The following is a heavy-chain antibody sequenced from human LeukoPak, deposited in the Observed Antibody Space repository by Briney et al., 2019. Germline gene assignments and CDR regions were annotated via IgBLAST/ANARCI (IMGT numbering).Heavy chain of an antibody. D-gene: IGHD6-19*01. CDR1: GYTLTELS. J-gene: IGHJ4*02. V-gene: IGHV1-24*01. Sequence: GESLKISCKGSGYTLTELSMHWVRQAPGKGLEWMGGFGPEDGETIYAQKFQGRVTMTEDTSTDTAYMELSSLRSEDTAVYYCATDLGGLVRALSVYWGQGTLVTVSS. CDR2: FGPEDGET. CDR3: ATDLGGLVRALSVY.